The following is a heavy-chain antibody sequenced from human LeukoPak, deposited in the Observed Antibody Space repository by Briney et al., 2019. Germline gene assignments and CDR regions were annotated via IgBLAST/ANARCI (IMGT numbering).Heavy chain of an antibody. V-gene: IGHV3-53*01. D-gene: IGHD3-3*01. Sequence: AGGSLRLSCAASGFTVSSNYMSWVRQAPGKGLEWVSVIYSGGSTYYADSVKGRFTISRDNSKNTLYLQMNSLRAEDTAVYYCASWLRFLEIEYYFDYWGQGTLVTVSS. CDR1: GFTVSSNY. J-gene: IGHJ4*02. CDR3: ASWLRFLEIEYYFDY. CDR2: IYSGGST.